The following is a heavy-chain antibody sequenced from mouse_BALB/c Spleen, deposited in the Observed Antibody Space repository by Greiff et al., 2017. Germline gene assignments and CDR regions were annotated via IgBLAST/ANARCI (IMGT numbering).Heavy chain of an antibody. CDR2: INPSTGYT. Sequence: VQLQQSGAELAKPGASVKMSCKASGYTFTSYWMHWVKQRPGQGLEWIGYINPSTGYTEYNQKFKDKATLTADKSSSTAYMQLSSLTSEDSAVYYCARSGPYDYDGDYWGQGTTLTVSS. D-gene: IGHD2-4*01. CDR3: ARSGPYDYDGDY. V-gene: IGHV1-7*01. CDR1: GYTFTSYW. J-gene: IGHJ2*01.